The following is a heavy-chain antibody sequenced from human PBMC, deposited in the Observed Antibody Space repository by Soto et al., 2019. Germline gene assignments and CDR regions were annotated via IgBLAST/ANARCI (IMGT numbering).Heavy chain of an antibody. V-gene: IGHV3-23*01. CDR2: ISGGGGSA. D-gene: IGHD2-2*01. CDR1: GFSLGSSG. Sequence: EVQLLESGGGVVQPGGSLRLTCAGSGFSLGSSGMSWVRQAPGKGLEWVSSISGGGGSAYYADSVKGRFTISRDNSKNTLYLQMRSLRAEDTAVYYCASSLSPAGYFYYGMNVWGQGTTVTVSS. CDR3: ASSLSPAGYFYYGMNV. J-gene: IGHJ6*02.